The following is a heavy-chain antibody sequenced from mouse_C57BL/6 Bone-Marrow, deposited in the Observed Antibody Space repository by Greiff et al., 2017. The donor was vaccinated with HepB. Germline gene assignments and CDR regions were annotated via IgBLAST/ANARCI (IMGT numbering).Heavy chain of an antibody. CDR2: IYPGDGDT. D-gene: IGHD2-5*01. Sequence: QVQLQQSGAELVKPGASVKISCKASGYAFSSYWMNWVKQRPGKGLEWIGQIYPGDGDTNYNGKFKGKATLTADKSSSTAYMQLSSLTSEDSAVYFCAREDYSNYVPFFAYWGQGTLVTVSA. CDR1: GYAFSSYW. CDR3: AREDYSNYVPFFAY. V-gene: IGHV1-80*01. J-gene: IGHJ3*01.